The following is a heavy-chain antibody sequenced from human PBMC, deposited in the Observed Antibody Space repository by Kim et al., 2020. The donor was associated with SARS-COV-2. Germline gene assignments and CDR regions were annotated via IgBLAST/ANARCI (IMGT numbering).Heavy chain of an antibody. CDR1: GFTFSDYY. CDR2: ISSSSSYT. Sequence: GGSLRLSCAASGFTFSDYYMSWIRQAPGKGLEWVSYISSSSSYTNYADSVKGRFTISRDNAKNSLYLQMNSLRAEDTAVYYCARGDSSGYFSDYWGQGTLVTVSS. D-gene: IGHD3-22*01. V-gene: IGHV3-11*05. CDR3: ARGDSSGYFSDY. J-gene: IGHJ4*02.